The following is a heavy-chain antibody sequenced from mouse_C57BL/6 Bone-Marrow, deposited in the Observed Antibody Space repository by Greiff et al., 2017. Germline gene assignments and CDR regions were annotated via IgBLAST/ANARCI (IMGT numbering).Heavy chain of an antibody. J-gene: IGHJ2*01. CDR3: VMGLYFDC. Sequence: EVQLQQSGPELVKPGASVKIPCKASGYTFTDYNMDWVKQSHGKSLEWIGDINPINCGTIYNQKFKGKATLTVDKSSSTAYMELRSLTSEDTAVYYCVMGLYFDCWGKGTTLTVSS. D-gene: IGHD4-1*01. V-gene: IGHV1-18*01. CDR2: INPINCGT. CDR1: GYTFTDYN.